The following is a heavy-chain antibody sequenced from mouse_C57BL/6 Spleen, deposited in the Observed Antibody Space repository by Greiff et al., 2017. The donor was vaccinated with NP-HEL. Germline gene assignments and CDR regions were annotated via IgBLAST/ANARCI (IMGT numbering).Heavy chain of an antibody. CDR2: INYDGSST. J-gene: IGHJ1*03. V-gene: IGHV5-16*01. CDR3: ARDRGTTVAWYFDV. D-gene: IGHD1-1*01. Sequence: EVQLVESEGGLVQPGSSMKLSCTASGFTFSDYYMAWVRQVPEKGLEWVANINYDGSSTYYLDSLKSRFIISRDNAKNILYLQMSSLKSEDTATDYCARDRGTTVAWYFDVWGTGTTVTVSS. CDR1: GFTFSDYY.